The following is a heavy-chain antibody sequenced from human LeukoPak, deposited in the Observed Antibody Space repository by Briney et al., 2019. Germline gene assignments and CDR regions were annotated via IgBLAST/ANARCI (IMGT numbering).Heavy chain of an antibody. J-gene: IGHJ6*02. V-gene: IGHV4-30-4*08. Sequence: PSQTLSLTCTVSGVSISSGGYYWSWIRQHPGKGLEWIGYIYYSGSTYYNPSLKSRVTISVDTSKNQFSLKLSSVTAADTAVYYCARADRNYYYYGMDVWGQGTTVTVSS. CDR2: IYYSGST. CDR1: GVSISSGGYY. CDR3: ARADRNYYYYGMDV.